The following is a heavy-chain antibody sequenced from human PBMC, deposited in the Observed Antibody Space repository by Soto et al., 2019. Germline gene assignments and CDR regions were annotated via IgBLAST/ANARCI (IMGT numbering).Heavy chain of an antibody. J-gene: IGHJ3*02. Sequence: EALVKVSCKASGYTFTNYDINWVRQATGQGLEWMGWMNPNSGNTGYAQKFQGRVTMTRNTSISTAYMELSSLRSEDTAVYYCASARGETDAFDIWGQGTMVTVSS. D-gene: IGHD6-6*01. CDR1: GYTFTNYD. CDR2: MNPNSGNT. V-gene: IGHV1-8*01. CDR3: ASARGETDAFDI.